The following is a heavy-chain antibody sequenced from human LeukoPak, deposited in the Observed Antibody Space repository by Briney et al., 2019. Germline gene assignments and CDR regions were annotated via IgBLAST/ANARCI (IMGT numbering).Heavy chain of an antibody. CDR3: ARGGWGRWLQFNYFDY. CDR1: GGSFSGYY. Sequence: PSETLSLTCAVYGGSFSGYYWSWIRQPPGKGLEWIGEINHSGSTNYNPSLKRRVTISVDTSKNQFSLKLSSVTAADTAVYYCARGGWGRWLQFNYFDYWGQGTLVTVSS. CDR2: INHSGST. J-gene: IGHJ4*02. V-gene: IGHV4-34*01. D-gene: IGHD5-24*01.